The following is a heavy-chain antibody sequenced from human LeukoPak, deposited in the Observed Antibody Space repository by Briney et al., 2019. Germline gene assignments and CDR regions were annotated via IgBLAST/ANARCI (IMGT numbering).Heavy chain of an antibody. Sequence: PGGSLRLSCSASGXTFSSYAMHWVRQAPGRGLEYASAITSNGDTTYYADSVKGRFTISRDNSKNTLYLQMTSLRAEDTAIYYCLKDRLGAGDYWGQGTLVTVSS. V-gene: IGHV3-64D*06. CDR2: ITSNGDTT. CDR3: LKDRLGAGDY. CDR1: GXTFSSYA. D-gene: IGHD7-27*01. J-gene: IGHJ4*02.